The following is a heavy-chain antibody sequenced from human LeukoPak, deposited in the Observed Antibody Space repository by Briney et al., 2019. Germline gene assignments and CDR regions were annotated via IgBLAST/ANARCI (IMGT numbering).Heavy chain of an antibody. J-gene: IGHJ4*02. D-gene: IGHD3-3*01. Sequence: GGSLRLSCAASGFTFSTHSMNWVRQAPGKGLEWVSCISSSSSDIYYADSVKGRFTISRDNAKNSPYLQMSSLRAEDTAVYYCARVPGGLEWADFDYWGQGTLVTVSP. V-gene: IGHV3-21*01. CDR3: ARVPGGLEWADFDY. CDR1: GFTFSTHS. CDR2: ISSSSSDI.